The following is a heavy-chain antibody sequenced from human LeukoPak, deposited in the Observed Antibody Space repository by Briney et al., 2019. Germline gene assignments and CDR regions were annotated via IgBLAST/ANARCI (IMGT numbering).Heavy chain of an antibody. CDR3: ARDGRGYCGGDCFLSWFDP. D-gene: IGHD2-21*02. Sequence: GGSLRLSCAASGFTFSSYWMSWVRQAPGKGLEWVANIKQDGSEKYYVDSVKGRFTISRDNAKNSLYLQMSSLRAEDTAVYYCARDGRGYCGGDCFLSWFDPWGQGTLSPSPQ. V-gene: IGHV3-7*01. CDR1: GFTFSSYW. CDR2: IKQDGSEK. J-gene: IGHJ5*02.